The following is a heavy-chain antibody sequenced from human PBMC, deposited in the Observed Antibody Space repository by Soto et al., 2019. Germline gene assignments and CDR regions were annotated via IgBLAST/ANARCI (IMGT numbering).Heavy chain of an antibody. CDR1: GFNFSTYG. J-gene: IGHJ4*02. CDR3: AIDLVKTSSWPAD. D-gene: IGHD6-19*01. CDR2: ISYDGSHK. Sequence: HVPLVESGGGVVQPGRSLRLSCAVSGFNFSTYGMHWVRQAPGKGLEWVAVISYDGSHKAFADSVKGRIAISRDNSKNALFLQMNSLREEDTAVYYCAIDLVKTSSWPADWGQGTLGTVSS. V-gene: IGHV3-30*03.